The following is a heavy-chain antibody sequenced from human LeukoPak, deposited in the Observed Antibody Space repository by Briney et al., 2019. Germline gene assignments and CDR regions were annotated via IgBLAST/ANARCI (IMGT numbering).Heavy chain of an antibody. CDR1: GYSMSRGYF. D-gene: IGHD3-10*01. CDR2: IFHSGST. Sequence: PSETLSLTCTVSGYSMSRGYFWGWIRQPPGKGLEWIASIFHSGSTYYNPSLKSRVTISVDTSKNQFSLTLSSVTAADTAVYSCAGFTFFRGVITFDYWGQGTLVTVSS. V-gene: IGHV4-38-2*02. CDR3: AGFTFFRGVITFDY. J-gene: IGHJ4*02.